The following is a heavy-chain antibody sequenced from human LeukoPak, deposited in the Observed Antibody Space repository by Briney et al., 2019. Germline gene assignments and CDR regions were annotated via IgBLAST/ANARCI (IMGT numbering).Heavy chain of an antibody. CDR1: GFTFSNYW. CDR2: INSDGSSI. D-gene: IGHD3-10*01. V-gene: IGHV3-74*01. CDR3: ARDYYGLGSAYDY. Sequence: GSLRRSCAASGFTFSNYWMHWVRQAPGKGLVWVSRINSDGSSISYADSVKGRFTISRDNAKSTLYLQMSSLRAEDTAVYYCARDYYGLGSAYDYWGQGTLVTVSS. J-gene: IGHJ4*02.